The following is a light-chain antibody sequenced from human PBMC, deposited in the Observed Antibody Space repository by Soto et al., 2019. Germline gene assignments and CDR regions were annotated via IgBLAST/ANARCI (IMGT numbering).Light chain of an antibody. CDR3: QQFGDSPPAFT. Sequence: ERMLTQSPGTLSLSPGERATHSCRASRSVSTRYITWYQQKPGQAPRLLIYGASIRATGIPDRFSGSGSGTDFTLTISRLEAEDFAVYYCQQFGDSPPAFTFGQGTKLEI. CDR2: GAS. CDR1: RSVSTRY. J-gene: IGKJ2*01. V-gene: IGKV3-20*01.